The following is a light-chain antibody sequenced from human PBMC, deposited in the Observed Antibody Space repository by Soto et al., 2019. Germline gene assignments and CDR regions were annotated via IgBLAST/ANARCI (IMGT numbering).Light chain of an antibody. CDR2: DVS. V-gene: IGLV2-14*01. CDR3: SSYTSSSTLFV. CDR1: SRDVGGYNY. Sequence: QPVLTQPASVSGSPGQSITISCTGTSRDVGGYNYVSWYQQHPGKAPKLMIYDVSNRPSGVSNRFSGSKSGNTASLTISGLQAEDEADYYCSSYTSSSTLFVFGTGTKLTVL. J-gene: IGLJ1*01.